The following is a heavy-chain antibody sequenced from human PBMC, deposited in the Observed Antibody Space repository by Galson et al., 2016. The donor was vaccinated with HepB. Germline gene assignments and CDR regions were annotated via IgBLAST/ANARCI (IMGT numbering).Heavy chain of an antibody. CDR2: IFYSGST. J-gene: IGHJ4*02. CDR1: GGSISSSSYY. Sequence: SETLSLTCTVSGGSISSSSYYWGWIRQPPGKGLEWIGSIFYSGSTYYSPSLRSRVTMSVDTSKNQFSLKLNSVTAADTAVFYCARQPAPPSNTGNDYWGYYFDSWGQGILVTVSS. V-gene: IGHV4-39*01. D-gene: IGHD1-1*01. CDR3: ARQPAPPSNTGNDYWGYYFDS.